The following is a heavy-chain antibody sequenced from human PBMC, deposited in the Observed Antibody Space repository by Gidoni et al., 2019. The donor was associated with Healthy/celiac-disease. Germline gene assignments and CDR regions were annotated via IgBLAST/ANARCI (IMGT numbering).Heavy chain of an antibody. J-gene: IGHJ4*02. Sequence: EVQLVESGGGLVKPGGSLRLSCAASGFTFSSYSMNWVRQAPGKGLEWVSSISSSSSYIYYADSVKGRFTISRDNAKNSLYLQMNSLRAEDTAVYYCARHLRLGATCCDWGQGTLVTVSS. D-gene: IGHD1-26*01. CDR3: ARHLRLGATCCD. CDR2: ISSSSSYI. V-gene: IGHV3-21*01. CDR1: GFTFSSYS.